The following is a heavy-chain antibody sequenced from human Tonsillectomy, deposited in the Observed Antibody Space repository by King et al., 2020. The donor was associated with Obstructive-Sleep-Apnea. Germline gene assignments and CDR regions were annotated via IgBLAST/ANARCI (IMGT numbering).Heavy chain of an antibody. CDR3: LVYGDNASFDY. V-gene: IGHV3-15*01. J-gene: IGHJ4*02. CDR1: GFTFNSAW. CDR2: IRSKIYGVGTT. Sequence: VQLVESGGGLVKPGGSLRLSCVVSGFTFNSAWMNWVRQPPGKGLEWVGCIRSKIYGVGTTDYAAPVKGRFIISRDDSNNMLSLQMHSLKTEDTGVYYCLVYGDNASFDYWGQGTLVTVSS. D-gene: IGHD4-17*01.